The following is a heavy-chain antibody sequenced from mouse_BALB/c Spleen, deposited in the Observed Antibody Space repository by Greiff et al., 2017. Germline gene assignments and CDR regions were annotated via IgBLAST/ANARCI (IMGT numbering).Heavy chain of an antibody. V-gene: IGHV6-6*02. J-gene: IGHJ3*01. Sequence: EVMLVESGGGLVQPGGSMKLSCVASGFTFSNYWMNWVRQSPEKGLEWVAEIRLKSNNYATHYAESVKGRFTISRDDSKSSVYLQMNNLRAEDTGIYYCTRVDYDAWFAYWGQGTLVTVAA. CDR1: GFTFSNYW. CDR3: TRVDYDAWFAY. D-gene: IGHD2-3*01. CDR2: IRLKSNNYAT.